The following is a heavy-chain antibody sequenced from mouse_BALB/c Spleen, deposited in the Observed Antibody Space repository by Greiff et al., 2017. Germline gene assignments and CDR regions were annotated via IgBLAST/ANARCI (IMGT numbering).Heavy chain of an antibody. Sequence: DVKVEESGPGLVKPSQTVSLTCTVTGISITTGNYRWSWIRQFPGNKLEWIGYIYYSGTITYNPSLTSRTTITRDTSKNQFFLEMNSLTAEDTATYYCAREGIYDGYYAMDYWGQGTSVTVSS. CDR2: IYYSGTI. V-gene: IGHV3-5*02. CDR1: GISITTGNYR. D-gene: IGHD2-3*01. J-gene: IGHJ4*01. CDR3: AREGIYDGYYAMDY.